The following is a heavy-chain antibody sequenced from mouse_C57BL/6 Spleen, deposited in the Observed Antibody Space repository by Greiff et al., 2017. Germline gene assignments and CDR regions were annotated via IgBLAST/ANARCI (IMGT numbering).Heavy chain of an antibody. CDR1: GYTFTSYW. J-gene: IGHJ3*01. CDR3: ARRDPDYDTLAD. D-gene: IGHD2-4*01. CDR2: IDPSDSET. V-gene: IGHV1-52*01. Sequence: VQLQQPGAELVRPGSSVKLSCKASGYTFTSYWMHWVKQRPIQGLEWIGNIDPSDSETHSNQKFKDKATLTVDKSSSTAYMQLSSQTSEASAVYYCARRDPDYDTLADWGQGTLVTVSA.